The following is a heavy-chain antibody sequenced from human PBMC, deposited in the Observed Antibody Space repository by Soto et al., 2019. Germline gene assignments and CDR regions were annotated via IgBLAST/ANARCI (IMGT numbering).Heavy chain of an antibody. J-gene: IGHJ6*02. D-gene: IGHD3-3*01. CDR2: IYHTGTT. V-gene: IGHV4-4*02. Sequence: QVQLQESGPGLVKPSGTLSLTCAVSGGSISNDNCWNWVRQPPGKGLEWIAEIYHTGTTNYNPSLKRRVTISLEQSKNQFSLKLTSVTAADTAVYYCARRRITTFGVIITGYGMDVWGQGTTVTVSS. CDR1: GGSISNDNC. CDR3: ARRRITTFGVIITGYGMDV.